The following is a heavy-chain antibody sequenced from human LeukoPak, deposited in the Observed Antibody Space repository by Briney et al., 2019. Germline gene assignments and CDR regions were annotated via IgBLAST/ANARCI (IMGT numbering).Heavy chain of an antibody. CDR2: IWYDGSNK. CDR1: GFTFSSYG. CDR3: ATEPGIGYAFDI. Sequence: GRSLRLSCAASGFTFSSYGMHWVRQAPGKGLEWVAVIWYDGSNKYYADSVKGRFTISRDNSKNTLYLQMNSLRAEDTAVYYCATEPGIGYAFDIWGQGRMVTVSS. V-gene: IGHV3-33*01. D-gene: IGHD3-10*01. J-gene: IGHJ3*02.